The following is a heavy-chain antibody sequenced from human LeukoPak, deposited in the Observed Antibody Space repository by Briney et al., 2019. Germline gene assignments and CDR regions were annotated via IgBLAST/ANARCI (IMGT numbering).Heavy chain of an antibody. Sequence: SVKVSCKASGYTFTSYGISWVRQAPGQGLEWMGGIIPIFGTANYAQKFQGRVTITADESTSTAYMELSSLRSEDTAVYYCAREGSSGWYWSWFDPWGQGTLVTVSS. D-gene: IGHD6-19*01. CDR1: GYTFTSYG. J-gene: IGHJ5*02. CDR2: IIPIFGTA. V-gene: IGHV1-69*13. CDR3: AREGSSGWYWSWFDP.